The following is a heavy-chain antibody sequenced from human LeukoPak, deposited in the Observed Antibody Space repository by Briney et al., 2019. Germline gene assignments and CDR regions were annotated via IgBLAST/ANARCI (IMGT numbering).Heavy chain of an antibody. CDR1: GGSISSSNW. J-gene: IGHJ4*02. V-gene: IGHV4-4*02. Sequence: SETLSLTCAVSGGSISSSNWWGWVRQPPGKGLEWIGEIYHSGSTKYNPSLKSRVTISVDKSKNQFSLKLSSVTAADTAVYYCARVGVIAVAGTFDYWGQGTLVTVSS. D-gene: IGHD6-19*01. CDR3: ARVGVIAVAGTFDY. CDR2: IYHSGST.